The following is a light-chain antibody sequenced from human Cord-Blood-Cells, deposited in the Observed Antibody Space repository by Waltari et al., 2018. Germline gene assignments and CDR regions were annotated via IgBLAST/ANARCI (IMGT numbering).Light chain of an antibody. J-gene: IGLJ3*02. V-gene: IGLV2-14*01. CDR1: SRDVGGYNY. CDR3: SSYTSSSPRV. CDR2: DVS. Sequence: QSALTQPASVSGSPGQSITISCTGTSRDVGGYNYVSWYQQHPGKAPKLLIYDVSTRPSGGSNRCSGSKSGNPASLTISGLPAEHEADYYCSSYTSSSPRVFRGGTKLTVL.